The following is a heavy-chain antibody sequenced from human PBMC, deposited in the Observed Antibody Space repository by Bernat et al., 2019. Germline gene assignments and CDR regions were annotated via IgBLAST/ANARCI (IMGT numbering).Heavy chain of an antibody. J-gene: IGHJ4*02. CDR1: GGSFSGYY. V-gene: IGHV4-34*01. CDR2: INHSGST. CDR3: ARLSGSDPHAVDY. D-gene: IGHD1-26*01. Sequence: QVQLQQWGAGLLKPSETLSLTCAVYGGSFSGYYWSWIRQPPGKGLEWIGEINHSGSTNYNPSLKSRVTISVDTSNSQFCQKRSYVTAADTAVYYCARLSGSDPHAVDYWGQGTLVTVSS.